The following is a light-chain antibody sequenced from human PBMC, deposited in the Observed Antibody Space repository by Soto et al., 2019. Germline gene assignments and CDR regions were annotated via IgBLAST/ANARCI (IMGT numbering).Light chain of an antibody. J-gene: IGKJ2*01. CDR1: QTLLHSNGYNY. CDR2: LGS. V-gene: IGKV2-28*01. CDR3: MQALQTPPA. Sequence: IVMTQSPLSLPVTPGEPASISCRSSQTLLHSNGYNYLDWYLQKPGQSPQLLFYLGSSRASGVPDRFSGSGSGTDFTLTISRVEAEDVGIYYCMQALQTPPAFGQGTKLESK.